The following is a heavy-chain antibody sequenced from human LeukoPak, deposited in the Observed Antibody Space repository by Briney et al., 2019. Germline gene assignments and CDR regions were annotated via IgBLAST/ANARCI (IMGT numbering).Heavy chain of an antibody. D-gene: IGHD4/OR15-4a*01. CDR2: ITSTGGTI. J-gene: IGHJ4*02. V-gene: IGHV3-48*01. CDR1: GFTVSSYD. CDR3: ATLQGGTRKPKDYDYGDS. Sequence: GGSLRLSCAASGFTVSSYDMNWVRQAPGQGLEWLSYITSTGGTIYYADSVKGRFTISRDNSKNTLYLQMNSLRAEDTAVYYCATLQGGTRKPKDYDYGDSWGQGTLVTVSS.